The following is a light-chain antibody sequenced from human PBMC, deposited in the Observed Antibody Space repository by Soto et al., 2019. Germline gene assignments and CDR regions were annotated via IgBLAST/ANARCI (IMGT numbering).Light chain of an antibody. J-gene: IGLJ2*01. CDR3: SSYTTSSTVV. CDR2: DVT. CDR1: STDVDGYNQ. Sequence: QSVLTQPASVSGSPGQTITISCTGTSTDVDGYNQISWYQQHPGKAPKFMIYDVTDRPSGVSNRFSGSKSGNTASLTISGLQAEDEGYYYCSSYTTSSTVVFGGGTKLTVL. V-gene: IGLV2-14*01.